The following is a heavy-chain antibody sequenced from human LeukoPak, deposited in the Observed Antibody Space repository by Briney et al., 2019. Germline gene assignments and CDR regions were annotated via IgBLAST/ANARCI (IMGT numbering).Heavy chain of an antibody. CDR2: IYTSGSA. Sequence: SETLSLTCAVYGGSFSGYYWSWIRQPAGKGLEWIGRIYTSGSANYNPSLKSRVTMSVDTSKNQFSLKLSSVTAADTAVYYCARGSERWGYYYGMDVWGQGTTVTVSS. CDR3: ARGSERWGYYYGMDV. D-gene: IGHD1-26*01. CDR1: GGSFSGYY. J-gene: IGHJ6*02. V-gene: IGHV4-59*10.